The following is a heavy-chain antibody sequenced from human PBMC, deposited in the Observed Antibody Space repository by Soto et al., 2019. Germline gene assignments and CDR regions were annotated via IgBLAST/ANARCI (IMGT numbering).Heavy chain of an antibody. CDR2: ISAYNGNT. J-gene: IGHJ6*02. V-gene: IGHV1-18*01. CDR1: GYTFTSYG. Sequence: QVQLVQSGAEVKKPGASVKVSCKASGYTFTSYGISWVRQAPGQGLEWMGWISAYNGNTNYAQKLQGRVTMTTDKATSTAYMELRSLRSYDTAVYYCARDGVSSWGPSESYYDYYGMDVWGQGTTVTVSS. D-gene: IGHD6-13*01. CDR3: ARDGVSSWGPSESYYDYYGMDV.